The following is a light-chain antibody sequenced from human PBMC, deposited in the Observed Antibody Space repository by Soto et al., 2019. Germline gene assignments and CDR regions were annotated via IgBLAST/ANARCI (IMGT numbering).Light chain of an antibody. V-gene: IGKV3D-15*01. CDR3: HQYHLWPWT. CDR1: LSIGTH. Sequence: EIVMTQSPATLSVSPGERATLSGRASLSIGTHLAWYEQKPGQAPRLLIYGASTRATGIPARFSGSGSGTEFTLTISSLQSEDFAVYYCHQYHLWPWTFGQGTKVDIK. CDR2: GAS. J-gene: IGKJ1*01.